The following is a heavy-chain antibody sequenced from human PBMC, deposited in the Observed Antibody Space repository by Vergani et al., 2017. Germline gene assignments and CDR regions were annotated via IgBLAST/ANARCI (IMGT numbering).Heavy chain of an antibody. CDR3: ARGGWLVPDV. Sequence: QVQLQESGPGLVKPSQTLSLTCTVSGGSINSDSHYWTWIRQPAGKGLEWLGRIYITGSTHYNPSLKSRVTISVDTSKNHFSLKLSSVTAADTAVYYCARGGWLVPDVWGQGTLVTVSS. D-gene: IGHD2-21*02. CDR1: GGSINSDSHY. J-gene: IGHJ4*02. CDR2: IYITGST. V-gene: IGHV4-61*02.